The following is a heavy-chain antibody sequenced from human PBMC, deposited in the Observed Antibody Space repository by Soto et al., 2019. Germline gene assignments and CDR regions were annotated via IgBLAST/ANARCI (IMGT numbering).Heavy chain of an antibody. Sequence: QVQLVQSGAEVKKPGSSVKVSCKASGGTFSSYAISWVRQAPGQGLEWMGGIIPIFGTANYAQKFQGRVTITADESTSTAYMELSSLRSEDTAVYYCARDHSGYDTITYYFDYWGQGTLVTVSS. CDR1: GGTFSSYA. J-gene: IGHJ4*02. V-gene: IGHV1-69*12. CDR3: ARDHSGYDTITYYFDY. D-gene: IGHD5-12*01. CDR2: IIPIFGTA.